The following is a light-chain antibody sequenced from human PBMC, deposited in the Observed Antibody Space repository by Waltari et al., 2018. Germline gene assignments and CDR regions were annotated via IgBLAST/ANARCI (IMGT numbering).Light chain of an antibody. Sequence: EVVFTQSTATLALSPGERATLSCRASQSVSSYLAWYQQKPGQAPRLLIYDASKRATGIPARFTGSGSGTHFTLTISSLEPEDFAVYYCQQRSKWFTFGGGTKVEIK. CDR2: DAS. J-gene: IGKJ4*01. CDR1: QSVSSY. CDR3: QQRSKWFT. V-gene: IGKV3-11*01.